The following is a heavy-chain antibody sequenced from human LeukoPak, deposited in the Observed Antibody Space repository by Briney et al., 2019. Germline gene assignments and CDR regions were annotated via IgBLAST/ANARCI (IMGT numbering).Heavy chain of an antibody. D-gene: IGHD2-8*02. Sequence: ASVKISCKASGDTFTTSHMHWVRQAPGQGLEWMGKINPSGGSTTCAQQFQGRVSMTRDLSMSTVYMELSSLRSEDTAVYYCVRNLMQFTGLAYWGQGTLVTVSS. V-gene: IGHV1-46*01. J-gene: IGHJ4*02. CDR1: GDTFTTSH. CDR3: VRNLMQFTGLAY. CDR2: INPSGGST.